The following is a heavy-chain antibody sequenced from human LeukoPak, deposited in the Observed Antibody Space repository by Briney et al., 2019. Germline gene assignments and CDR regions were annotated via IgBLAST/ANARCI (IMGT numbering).Heavy chain of an antibody. Sequence: GGSLRLSCAASGFTFSNGGMSWVRQAPGKGLEWVGHIKSNTDDGTTDYGAPVKGRLPISRDDSKNTLYLQMNSLKTEDTAVYYCATNNLGAQDPDYWGQGTLVTVSS. CDR3: ATNNLGAQDPDY. CDR1: GFTFSNGG. J-gene: IGHJ4*02. CDR2: IKSNTDDGTT. D-gene: IGHD1-26*01. V-gene: IGHV3-15*01.